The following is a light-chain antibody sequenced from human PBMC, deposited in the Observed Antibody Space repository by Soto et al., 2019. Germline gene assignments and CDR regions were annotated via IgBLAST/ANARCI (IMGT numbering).Light chain of an antibody. Sequence: QSVLTQPASVSGSPGQLITISCTGTSSYVGGYNYVSWYQQHPGKAPRLMIYDVSNRPSGVSNRFSGSKSGNTASLTISGLQAEDEADYYCSSYTSSSTLVFGGGTKATV. V-gene: IGLV2-14*01. CDR3: SSYTSSSTLV. CDR2: DVS. J-gene: IGLJ2*01. CDR1: SSYVGGYNY.